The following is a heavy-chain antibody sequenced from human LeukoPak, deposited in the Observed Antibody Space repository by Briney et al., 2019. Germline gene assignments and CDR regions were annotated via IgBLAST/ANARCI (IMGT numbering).Heavy chain of an antibody. J-gene: IGHJ4*02. D-gene: IGHD5-24*01. CDR3: ARSGDGYNPNY. CDR2: IYHSGCT. Sequence: PSETLSLTCAVSGYSISSGYYWGWIRQPPGKGLEWIGTIYHSGCTYYNPSLKSRVTISVDTSKNQFSLKLSSVTAADTAVYYCARSGDGYNPNYWGQGTLVTVSS. V-gene: IGHV4-38-2*01. CDR1: GYSISSGYY.